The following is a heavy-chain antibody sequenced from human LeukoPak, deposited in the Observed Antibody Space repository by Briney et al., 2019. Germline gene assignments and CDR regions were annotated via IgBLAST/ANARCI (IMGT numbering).Heavy chain of an antibody. Sequence: ASVTVSCKASGYTFTSFGISWVRQAPGQGLEWMGWISVYDGNTSYAQNFQGRISMTTDTSTSTAYMELRSLRSDDTAMYYCARVRTWLDPWGQGTLVTVSS. V-gene: IGHV1-18*01. CDR2: ISVYDGNT. J-gene: IGHJ5*02. CDR1: GYTFTSFG. CDR3: ARVRTWLDP.